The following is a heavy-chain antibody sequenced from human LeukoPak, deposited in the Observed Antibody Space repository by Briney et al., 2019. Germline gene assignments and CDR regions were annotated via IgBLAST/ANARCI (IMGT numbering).Heavy chain of an antibody. Sequence: SETLSLTCAVYGGSFSGYYWSWIRQPPGKGLEWIGEINHSGSTNYNPSLKSRVTISVDTSKNQFSLKLSSVTAADTAVYYCARDRPMIYFYDSSGYKKGYYFDYWGQGTLVTVSS. J-gene: IGHJ4*02. CDR1: GGSFSGYY. CDR2: INHSGST. D-gene: IGHD3-22*01. V-gene: IGHV4-34*01. CDR3: ARDRPMIYFYDSSGYKKGYYFDY.